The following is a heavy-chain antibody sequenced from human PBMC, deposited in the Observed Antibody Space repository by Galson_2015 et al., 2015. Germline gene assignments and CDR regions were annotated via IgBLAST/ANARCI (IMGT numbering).Heavy chain of an antibody. V-gene: IGHV3-7*01. Sequence: SLRLSCAASGFTFDSYRMSWVRQAPGKGLEWVTNINRDGGGTYYASSVKGRFTISKDNAENSLYLQMNSLRAEDTAICYCARIIHDGLDYWGQGTLVTVSS. CDR3: ARIIHDGLDY. CDR2: INRDGGGT. CDR1: GFTFDSYR. D-gene: IGHD1-1*01. J-gene: IGHJ4*02.